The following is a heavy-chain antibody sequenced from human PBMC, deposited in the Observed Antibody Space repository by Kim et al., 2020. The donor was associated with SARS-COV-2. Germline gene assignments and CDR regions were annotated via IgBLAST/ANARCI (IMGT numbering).Heavy chain of an antibody. J-gene: IGHJ4*02. V-gene: IGHV4-38-2*02. Sequence: SETLSLTCTVSGYSISSGYYWGWIRQPPGKGLEWIGSIYHSGSTYYNPSLKSRVTISVDTSKNQFSLKLSSVTAADTAVYYCARATWEYCSGGSCPYYFDYWGQGTLVTVSS. CDR2: IYHSGST. CDR3: ARATWEYCSGGSCPYYFDY. CDR1: GYSISSGYY. D-gene: IGHD2-15*01.